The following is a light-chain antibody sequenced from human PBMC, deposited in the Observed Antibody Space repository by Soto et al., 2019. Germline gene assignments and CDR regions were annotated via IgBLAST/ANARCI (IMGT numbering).Light chain of an antibody. Sequence: QSALTQPASVSGSPGQSITISCTGTSSDVGGYNYVSWYQQYPGKAPKLMIYEVSNRPSGVSNRFSGSKSGNTASLTISGLQAEDEADYYCYSYSTSTTRVFGGGTKLTVL. CDR3: YSYSTSTTRV. J-gene: IGLJ2*01. CDR1: SSDVGGYNY. V-gene: IGLV2-14*01. CDR2: EVS.